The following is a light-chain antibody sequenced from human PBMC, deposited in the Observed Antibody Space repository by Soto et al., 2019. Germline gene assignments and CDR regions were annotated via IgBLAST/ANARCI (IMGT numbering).Light chain of an antibody. CDR2: EVN. Sequence: QSVLTQPASVSGSPGQSITISCTGTSSDIGHCNCVSWYQHHPGKAPKLMIYEVNHRPSGVSNRFSGSKSGNTASLTISGLQAADEADYYCSSFTSSSTYVFGTGTQLTVL. V-gene: IGLV2-14*01. CDR3: SSFTSSSTYV. CDR1: SSDIGHCNC. J-gene: IGLJ1*01.